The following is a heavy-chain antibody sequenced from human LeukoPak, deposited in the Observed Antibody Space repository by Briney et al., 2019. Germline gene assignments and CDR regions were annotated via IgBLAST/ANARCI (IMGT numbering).Heavy chain of an antibody. CDR2: IYYSGTP. CDR3: ASSFSYGTFDY. V-gene: IGHV4-59*01. D-gene: IGHD3-16*01. J-gene: IGHJ4*02. Sequence: SETLSLTCTVSGGSISSYYWSWIRQPPGKGLEWIGYIYYSGTPNYNPSLKSRVTISVDTSKNQFSLKLSSVTAADTAIYYCASSFSYGTFDYWGQGTLVTVSS. CDR1: GGSISSYY.